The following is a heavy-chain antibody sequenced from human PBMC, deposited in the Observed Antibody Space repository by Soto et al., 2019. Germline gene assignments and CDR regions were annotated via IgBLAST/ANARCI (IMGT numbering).Heavy chain of an antibody. J-gene: IGHJ4*02. V-gene: IGHV3-23*01. CDR3: ARTIPGYFWAGAY. CDR2: IGGSGANT. CDR1: GLPFNMYA. Sequence: EVQLSESGGGLAQPGGSLRLSCAASGLPFNMYAMSWVRQAPGKGLEWVSGIGGSGANTYYADFVKGRFTISRDNSKNTLYLQMDSLRAEDTAIYYCARTIPGYFWAGAYWGQGTLVTVSS. D-gene: IGHD1-1*01.